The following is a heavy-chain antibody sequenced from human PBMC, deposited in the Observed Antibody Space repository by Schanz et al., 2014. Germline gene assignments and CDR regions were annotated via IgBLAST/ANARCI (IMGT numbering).Heavy chain of an antibody. CDR1: GFTFSTYS. CDR2: ISRSSSTI. D-gene: IGHD3-22*01. CDR3: AKIRYDSSGYYLPYYGMDV. Sequence: EVQLVESGGGLVQPGGSLRLSCAASGFTFSTYSMNWVRQAPGKGLEWVSYISRSSSTIYYADSVKGRFIIPRDNSKNTLYLQMNSLRAEDTAVYYCAKIRYDSSGYYLPYYGMDVWGQGTTVIVSS. J-gene: IGHJ6*02. V-gene: IGHV3-48*01.